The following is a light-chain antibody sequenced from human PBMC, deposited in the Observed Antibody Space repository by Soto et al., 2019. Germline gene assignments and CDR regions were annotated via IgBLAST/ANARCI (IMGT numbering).Light chain of an antibody. CDR2: QVS. Sequence: DVVMTQSPLSLPVTLGQPASISYRSTQRLVYSDGKTYLNWFHQRPGQSPRRLIYQVSIRDSGVPVRFSGSGSGTDFTLHISRVEAEDMGVYYCMQPIHWPFTFGPGTKVDIK. CDR3: MQPIHWPFT. J-gene: IGKJ3*01. V-gene: IGKV2-30*01. CDR1: QRLVYSDGKTY.